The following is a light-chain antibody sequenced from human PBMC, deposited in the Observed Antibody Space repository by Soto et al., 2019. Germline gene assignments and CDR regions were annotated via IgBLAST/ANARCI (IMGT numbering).Light chain of an antibody. V-gene: IGLV2-14*01. J-gene: IGLJ2*01. CDR1: SSDVGGYKY. Sequence: QSALTQPASVSGSPGQSITISCTGTSSDVGGYKYVSWYQQHLGKAPKVMIYEVSNRPSGVSNRFSGSKSGNTASLTISGLQAEDEADYYCSSYTSSSTVVFGGGTKVTVL. CDR3: SSYTSSSTVV. CDR2: EVS.